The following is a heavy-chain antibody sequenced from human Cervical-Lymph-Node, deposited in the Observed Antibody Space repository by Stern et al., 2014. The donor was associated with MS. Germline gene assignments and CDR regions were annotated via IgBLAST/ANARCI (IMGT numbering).Heavy chain of an antibody. CDR1: GFTLSDYG. J-gene: IGHJ4*02. D-gene: IGHD3-22*01. V-gene: IGHV3-48*01. CDR2: ISSTSSRI. Sequence: EVQLVESGGGLVQPGGSLRLSCAASGFTLSDYGMNWVRQAPGKGLEWGSYISSTSSRIHYGDSVKGRFNISRDNAKNSLYLQMNSLRAEDTAVYYCARVGYDSSGTVFQFDYWGQGTLVTVSS. CDR3: ARVGYDSSGTVFQFDY.